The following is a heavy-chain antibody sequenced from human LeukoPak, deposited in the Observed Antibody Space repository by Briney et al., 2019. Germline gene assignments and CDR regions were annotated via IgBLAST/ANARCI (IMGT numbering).Heavy chain of an antibody. CDR2: ISGSGGST. J-gene: IGHJ3*01. CDR3: AKDPGGSYLDAFDV. CDR1: GFTFSSYG. D-gene: IGHD1-26*01. Sequence: GGSLRLSCAASGFTFSSYGMSWVRQAPGKGLEWVSAISGSGGSTYYADSVKGRFTISRDNSKNTLYLQMNGLRAEDTAVYYCAKDPGGSYLDAFDVWGQGTMVTVSS. V-gene: IGHV3-23*01.